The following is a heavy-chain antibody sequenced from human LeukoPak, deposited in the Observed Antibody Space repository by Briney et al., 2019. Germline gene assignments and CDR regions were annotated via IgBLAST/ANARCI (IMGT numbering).Heavy chain of an antibody. J-gene: IGHJ5*02. CDR1: GGSISSGGYY. V-gene: IGHV4-31*03. CDR2: IYYSGST. CDR3: ARDAGYGARILQTNWFDP. Sequence: SSQTLSLTCTVSGGSISSGGYYWSWLRQHPGQGLEWIGYIYYSGSTYYNPSLKSRVTISVDTSKNQFSPKLSSVTAADTAVYYCARDAGYGARILQTNWFDPWGQGTLVTVSS. D-gene: IGHD2-15*01.